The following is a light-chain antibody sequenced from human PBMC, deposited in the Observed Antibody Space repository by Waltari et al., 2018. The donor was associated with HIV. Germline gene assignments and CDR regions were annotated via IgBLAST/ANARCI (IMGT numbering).Light chain of an antibody. CDR1: SSNIGAPYD. J-gene: IGLJ3*02. CDR2: VNT. CDR3: QSYDSGLRASV. V-gene: IGLV1-40*01. Sequence: QSVLTQPPSVSGAPGRSVIITCAGNSSNIGAPYDVHWYQQLQGAAPKLLISVNTNRPSAVRDRLSVSNAGTSASLAITGLQAGDEADYYGQSYDSGLRASVFGGGTKLTVL.